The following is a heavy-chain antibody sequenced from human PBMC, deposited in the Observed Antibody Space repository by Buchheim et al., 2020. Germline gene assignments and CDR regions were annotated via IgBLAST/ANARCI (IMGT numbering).Heavy chain of an antibody. J-gene: IGHJ2*01. Sequence: QVQLQESGPGLVKPSGTLSLTCAVPGGSISSSNWWSWVRQPPGKGLEWIGEIYHSGSTNYNTSLKSRVTISVDTFKNQFSPKLSSVTAADTAVYYCARGEQLGPYYLKEWYFDLWGRGTL. CDR2: IYHSGST. V-gene: IGHV4-4*02. CDR1: GGSISSSNW. CDR3: ARGEQLGPYYLKEWYFDL. D-gene: IGHD6-6*01.